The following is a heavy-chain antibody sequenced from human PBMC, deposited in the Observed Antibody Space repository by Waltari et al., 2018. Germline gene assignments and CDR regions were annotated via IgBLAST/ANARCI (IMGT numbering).Heavy chain of an antibody. Sequence: QVQLQESGPGLVKPSETLSLTCTVYGGSIRRYHWSWIRQPPGKGLEWIGYIYYSGSTNYNPSLKSRVTISVDTSKNQFSLKLSSVTAADTAVYYCARRIAAAGINWFDPWGQGTLVTVSS. J-gene: IGHJ5*02. D-gene: IGHD6-13*01. CDR2: IYYSGST. CDR3: ARRIAAAGINWFDP. V-gene: IGHV4-59*01. CDR1: GGSIRRYH.